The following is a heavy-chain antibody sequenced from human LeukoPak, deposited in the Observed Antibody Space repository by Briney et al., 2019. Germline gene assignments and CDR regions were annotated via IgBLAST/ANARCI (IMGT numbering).Heavy chain of an antibody. D-gene: IGHD1-26*01. V-gene: IGHV4-4*09. Sequence: KPSETLSLTCTVSGGSISFYYWSWIRQPPGKRLEWIGYIFTSGSTSYNPSLQSRATMSVDTSKNRFSLNLTSVTAADTAVYFCARESSGTYYRPFDYWGQGILVTVSS. CDR3: ARESSGTYYRPFDY. J-gene: IGHJ4*02. CDR1: GGSISFYY. CDR2: IFTSGST.